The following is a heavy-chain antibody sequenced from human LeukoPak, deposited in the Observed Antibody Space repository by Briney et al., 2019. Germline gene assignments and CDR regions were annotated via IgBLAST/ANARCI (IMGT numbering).Heavy chain of an antibody. D-gene: IGHD2-15*01. CDR2: IIPIFGTA. Sequence: ASVKVSCKASGGTFSSYAISWVRQAPGQGLEWMGGIIPIFGTANYAQKFQGRVTLTADESTSTAYMELSSLRSEDTAVYYCASQGYCSGGSCYIDFDYWGQGTLVTVSS. CDR1: GGTFSSYA. V-gene: IGHV1-69*13. J-gene: IGHJ4*02. CDR3: ASQGYCSGGSCYIDFDY.